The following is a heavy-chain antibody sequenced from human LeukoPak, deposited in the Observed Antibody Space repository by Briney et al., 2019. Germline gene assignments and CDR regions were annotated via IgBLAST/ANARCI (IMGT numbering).Heavy chain of an antibody. Sequence: SETLSLTCTVSGGSISSSSYYWGWIRQPPGKGLEWIGTIYYSGSTYYNPSLKSRVTISVDRSKNQFSLNLSSVTAADTAVYYCARGDYGDYNDYWGQGTLVTVSS. J-gene: IGHJ4*02. CDR1: GGSISSSSYY. CDR2: IYYSGST. CDR3: ARGDYGDYNDY. D-gene: IGHD4-17*01. V-gene: IGHV4-39*01.